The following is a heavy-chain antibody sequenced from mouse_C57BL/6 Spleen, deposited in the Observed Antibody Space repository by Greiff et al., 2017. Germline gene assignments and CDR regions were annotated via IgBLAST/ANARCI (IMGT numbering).Heavy chain of an antibody. V-gene: IGHV3-8*01. CDR3: ARSTTVVATDYYFDY. D-gene: IGHD1-1*01. CDR2: ISYSGST. J-gene: IGHJ2*01. Sequence: EVKVVELGPGLAKPSQTLSLTCSVTGYSITSDYWNWIRKFPGNKLEYMGYISYSGSTYYNPSLKSRISITRDTSKNQYYLQLNSVTTEDTATYYCARSTTVVATDYYFDYWGQGTTLTVSS. CDR1: GYSITSDY.